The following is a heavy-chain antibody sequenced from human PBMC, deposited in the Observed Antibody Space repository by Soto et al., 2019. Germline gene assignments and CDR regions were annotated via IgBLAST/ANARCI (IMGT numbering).Heavy chain of an antibody. CDR1: GFTFSSYG. CDR2: ISYDGSNK. CDR3: AKRRGAAAVDEGWFDP. J-gene: IGHJ5*02. Sequence: QVQLVESGGGVVQPGRSLRLSCAASGFTFSSYGMHWVRQAPGKGLERVAVISYDGSNKYYADSVKGRFTISRDNSKNTLYLQMNSLRAEDTAVYYCAKRRGAAAVDEGWFDPWGQGTLVTVSS. D-gene: IGHD6-13*01. V-gene: IGHV3-30*18.